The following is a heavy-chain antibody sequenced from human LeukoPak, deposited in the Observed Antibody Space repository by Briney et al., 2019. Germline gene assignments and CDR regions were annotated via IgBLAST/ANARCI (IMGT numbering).Heavy chain of an antibody. V-gene: IGHV4-34*01. CDR1: GGSISSYY. Sequence: SETLSLTCTVSGGSISSYYWSWIRQPPGKGLEWIGEINHSGSTNYNPSLKSRVTLSVDTSKNQFSLKLSSVTAADTAVYYCASVRGNYYGMDVWGQGTTVTVSS. J-gene: IGHJ6*02. CDR3: ASVRGNYYGMDV. CDR2: INHSGST.